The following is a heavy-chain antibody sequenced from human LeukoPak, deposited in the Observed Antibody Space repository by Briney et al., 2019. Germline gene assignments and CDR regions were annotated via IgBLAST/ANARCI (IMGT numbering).Heavy chain of an antibody. CDR2: ISDFGVNT. J-gene: IGHJ4*02. Sequence: GGSLRLSCAASGFTFSSYAMTWVRQGPGKGLEGVSSISDFGVNTYYADSVKGRFTISRDNSENTLFLQVSSLRDEDTAIYYCARGVTSAFYSPGFWGQGALVTVSS. CDR3: ARGVTSAFYSPGF. CDR1: GFTFSSYA. D-gene: IGHD3-3*01. V-gene: IGHV3-23*01.